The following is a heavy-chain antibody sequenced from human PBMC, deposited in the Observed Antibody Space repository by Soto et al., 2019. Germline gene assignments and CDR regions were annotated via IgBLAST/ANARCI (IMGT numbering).Heavy chain of an antibody. CDR1: GGSISSGDYY. CDR3: ARSPHDYGDAFDI. V-gene: IGHV4-30-4*01. CDR2: IYYSGST. J-gene: IGHJ3*02. D-gene: IGHD4-17*01. Sequence: QVQLQESGPGLVEPSQTLSLTCTVSGGSISSGDYYWSWIRQPPGKGLEWIGYIYYSGSTYYNPSLKSRVTISVDTSKNQFSLKLSSVTAADTAVYYCARSPHDYGDAFDIWGQGTMVTVSS.